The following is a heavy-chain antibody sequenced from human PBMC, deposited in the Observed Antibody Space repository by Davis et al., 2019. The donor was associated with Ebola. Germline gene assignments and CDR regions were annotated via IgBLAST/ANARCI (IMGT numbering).Heavy chain of an antibody. V-gene: IGHV4-30-2*01. D-gene: IGHD1-26*01. Sequence: MPSETLSLTCAVSGGSISSGGYSWSWIRQPPGKGLEWIGYIYHSGSTYYNPSLKSRVTISVDRSKNQFSLKLSSVTAADTAVYYCARGSGSYSHYWGQGTLVTVSS. CDR1: GGSISSGGYS. J-gene: IGHJ4*02. CDR3: ARGSGSYSHY. CDR2: IYHSGST.